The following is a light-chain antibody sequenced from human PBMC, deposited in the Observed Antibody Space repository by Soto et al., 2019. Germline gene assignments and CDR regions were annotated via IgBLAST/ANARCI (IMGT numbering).Light chain of an antibody. Sequence: QSALTQPASVSGSPGQSITISCTGTSSDVGGYISVSWYQQHPGKAPQLMIYDVSNRPSGVSNRFSGSKSGNTASLTISGLQPEDEADYYCCSYTSGSPQIVFGGGTKLTVL. CDR2: DVS. J-gene: IGLJ2*01. CDR3: CSYTSGSPQIV. CDR1: SSDVGGYIS. V-gene: IGLV2-14*03.